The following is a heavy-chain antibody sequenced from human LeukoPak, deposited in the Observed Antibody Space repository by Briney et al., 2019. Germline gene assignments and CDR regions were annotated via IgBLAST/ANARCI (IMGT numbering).Heavy chain of an antibody. V-gene: IGHV3-30-3*01. Sequence: GGSLRLSCAASGFTFSSYAMHWVRQAPGKGLEWVAVISYDGSNKYYADSVKGRFTISRDNSKNTLYLQMNSLRAEDTAVYYCARGAAAVHDAFDIWGQGTMVTVPS. CDR2: ISYDGSNK. J-gene: IGHJ3*02. CDR1: GFTFSSYA. CDR3: ARGAAAVHDAFDI. D-gene: IGHD6-13*01.